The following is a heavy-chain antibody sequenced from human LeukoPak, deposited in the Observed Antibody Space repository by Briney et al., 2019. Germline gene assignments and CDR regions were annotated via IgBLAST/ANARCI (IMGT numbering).Heavy chain of an antibody. J-gene: IGHJ6*02. V-gene: IGHV1-8*01. CDR1: GYTFTSYD. CDR2: MNPNSGNT. CDR3: ARDVVLLWFGELSSGYYGMDV. D-gene: IGHD3-10*01. Sequence: ASVKVSCKASGYTFTSYDINWVRQATGQGLEWMGWMNPNSGNTGYAQKFQGRVTMTRNTSISTAYMELSSLRSEDTAVYYCARDVVLLWFGELSSGYYGMDVWGQGTTVTVSS.